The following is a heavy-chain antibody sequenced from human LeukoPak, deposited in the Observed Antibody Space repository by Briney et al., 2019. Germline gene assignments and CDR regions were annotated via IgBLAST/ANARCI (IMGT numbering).Heavy chain of an antibody. D-gene: IGHD3-22*01. Sequence: ASVKVSCKASGYTFTSYYMHWVRQAPGQGLEWMGIINPSGGSTSYAQKFQGRVTMTRDTSTSTVYMELSSLRSEDTAVYYCASHTYYYDSSGPLGYWGQGTLVTVSS. CDR3: ASHTYYYDSSGPLGY. CDR2: INPSGGST. J-gene: IGHJ4*02. CDR1: GYTFTSYY. V-gene: IGHV1-46*01.